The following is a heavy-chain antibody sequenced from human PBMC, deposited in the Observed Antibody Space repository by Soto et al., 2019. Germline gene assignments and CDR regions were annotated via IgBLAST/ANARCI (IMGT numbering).Heavy chain of an antibody. V-gene: IGHV5-51*01. CDR3: PPWDQLAWFDP. Sequence: GESLKISCKGSGYSFTSYWIGWVRQMPGKGLEWMGIIYPGDSDTRYSPSFQGQVTISADKSISTAYLQWSTPKASDTALYSCPPWDQLAWFDPRGEGTLVHVS. D-gene: IGHD1-26*01. CDR2: IYPGDSDT. CDR1: GYSFTSYW. J-gene: IGHJ5*02.